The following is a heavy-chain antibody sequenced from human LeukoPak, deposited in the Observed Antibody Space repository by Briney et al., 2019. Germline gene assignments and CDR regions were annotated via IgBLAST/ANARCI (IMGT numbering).Heavy chain of an antibody. V-gene: IGHV1-2*06. D-gene: IGHD3-22*01. CDR1: GYTFTNYG. J-gene: IGHJ5*02. CDR2: INPSSGGT. Sequence: GASVKVSCKASGYTFTNYGITWVRQAPGQGLEWMGRINPSSGGTNYAQKFQDRVTMTRDTSISTAYMELSRLRSDDTAVYYCARDDNSGYYSGPWGQGTLVTVSS. CDR3: ARDDNSGYYSGP.